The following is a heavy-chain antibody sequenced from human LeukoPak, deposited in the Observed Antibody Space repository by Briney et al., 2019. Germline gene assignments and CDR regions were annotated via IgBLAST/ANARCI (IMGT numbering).Heavy chain of an antibody. J-gene: IGHJ5*02. Sequence: GASVKVSCKASGYTFTNYFMHWVRQAPGQGLEWMGIINPSGGSTGYAQKFQGRITMTTDMSTRTVYMELSSLESEDTAVYYCARRDCVGDCYSNWFDPWGQGTLVTVSS. CDR1: GYTFTNYF. CDR3: ARRDCVGDCYSNWFDP. V-gene: IGHV1-46*01. CDR2: INPSGGST. D-gene: IGHD2-21*02.